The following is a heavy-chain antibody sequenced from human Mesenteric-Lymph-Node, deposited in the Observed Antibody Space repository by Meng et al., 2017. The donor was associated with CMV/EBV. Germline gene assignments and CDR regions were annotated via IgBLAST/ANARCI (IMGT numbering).Heavy chain of an antibody. Sequence: GGSLKISCAASGFTFDDYAMHWVRQAPGKGLEWVSGISWNSGSIGYADSVKGRFTISRDNAKNSLYLQMNSLRAEDTALYYCAKDIGLGYCSGGSCLGIDYWGQGTLVTVSS. CDR2: ISWNSGSI. CDR1: GFTFDDYA. J-gene: IGHJ4*02. D-gene: IGHD2-15*01. V-gene: IGHV3-9*01. CDR3: AKDIGLGYCSGGSCLGIDY.